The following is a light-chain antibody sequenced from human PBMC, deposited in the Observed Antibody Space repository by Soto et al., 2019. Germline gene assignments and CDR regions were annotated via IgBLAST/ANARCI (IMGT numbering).Light chain of an antibody. Sequence: DIVMTQSPDSLAVSLGERATINCKSSQSVLYSSNNKNYLAWYQQKPGQPPKLLIYWASTRESGVPDRFSGSGSGTDFTLTISSLQAEDVAVYYGQQYYRTPHTFGGGTKVEIK. V-gene: IGKV4-1*01. J-gene: IGKJ4*01. CDR2: WAS. CDR1: QSVLYSSNNKNY. CDR3: QQYYRTPHT.